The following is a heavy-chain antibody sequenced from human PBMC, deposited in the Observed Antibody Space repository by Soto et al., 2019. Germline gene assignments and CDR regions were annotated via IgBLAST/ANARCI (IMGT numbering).Heavy chain of an antibody. D-gene: IGHD1-26*01. CDR1: GGTFSSYA. V-gene: IGHV1-69*01. CDR3: ARESRIVGATTPAYNWFDP. CDR2: IIPIFGTA. J-gene: IGHJ5*02. Sequence: QVQLVQSGAEVKKPGSSVKVSCKASGGTFSSYAISWVRQAPGQGLEWMGGIIPIFGTANYAQKFQGRDTLTADESTSTAYMERSSLRAEDTAGYDRARESRIVGATTPAYNWFDPWGQGTLGTVSA.